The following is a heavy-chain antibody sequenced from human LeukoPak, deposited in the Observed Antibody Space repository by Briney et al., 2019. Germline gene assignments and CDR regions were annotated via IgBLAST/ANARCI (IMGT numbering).Heavy chain of an antibody. CDR2: IYYSGST. CDR1: GGSISSYY. D-gene: IGHD1-7*01. J-gene: IGHJ3*01. V-gene: IGHV4-59*01. Sequence: SETLSLTCTVSGGSISSYYWSWIRQPPGKGLEWIGYIYYSGSTNYNPSLKSRVTISVDTSKNQFSLKLSSVTAADTAVYYCARVPGGGTAANWGQGTMVTVSS. CDR3: ARVPGGGTAAN.